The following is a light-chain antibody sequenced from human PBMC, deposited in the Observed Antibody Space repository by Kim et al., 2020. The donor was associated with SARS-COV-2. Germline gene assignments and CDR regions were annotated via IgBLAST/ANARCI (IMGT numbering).Light chain of an antibody. CDR3: QAWDSTSGV. CDR2: QDK. CDR1: KLGDKY. V-gene: IGLV3-1*01. J-gene: IGLJ3*02. Sequence: VSPGQTASITCSGDKLGDKYASWYQQKPGQSPLLVIYQDKRRPSGIPERFSGSNSGNTATLTISGTQATDEADYYCQAWDSTSGVFGGGTQLTVL.